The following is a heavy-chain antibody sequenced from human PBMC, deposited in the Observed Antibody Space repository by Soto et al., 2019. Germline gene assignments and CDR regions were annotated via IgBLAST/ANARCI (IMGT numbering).Heavy chain of an antibody. CDR2: IIPIFGTA. V-gene: IGHV1-69*13. CDR1: GGTFSSYA. D-gene: IGHD3-3*01. J-gene: IGHJ5*02. CDR3: ARDRKITIFGVAPYNWFDP. Sequence: SVKVSCKASGGTFSSYAISWVRQAPGQGLEWMGGIIPIFGTANYAQKFQGRVTITADESTSTAYMELSSLRSEDTAVYYCARDRKITIFGVAPYNWFDPWGQGTLVTVSS.